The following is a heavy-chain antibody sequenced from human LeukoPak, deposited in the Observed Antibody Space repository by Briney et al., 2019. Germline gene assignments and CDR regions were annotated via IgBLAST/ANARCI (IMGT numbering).Heavy chain of an antibody. D-gene: IGHD3-22*01. CDR2: IYYSGST. V-gene: IGHV4-39*01. CDR3: ARHSRITMIVVVIGAFDI. J-gene: IGHJ3*02. Sequence: PSETLSLTCTVSGGSISSSSYYWGWIRQPPGKGLEWIGSIYYSGSTYYNPSLKSRVTISVDASKNQFSLKLSSVTAADTAVYYCARHSRITMIVVVIGAFDIWGQGTTVTVSS. CDR1: GGSISSSSYY.